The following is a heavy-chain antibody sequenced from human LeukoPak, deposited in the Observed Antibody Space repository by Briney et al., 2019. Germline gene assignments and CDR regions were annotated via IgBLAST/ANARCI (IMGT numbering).Heavy chain of an antibody. J-gene: IGHJ4*02. D-gene: IGHD1-1*01. Sequence: SETLSLTCTVSGGSISSHYWSWIRQPPGKGLEWIGRIYTSGSTNYNPSLKSRVTMSVDTSKNQFFLDLTAVTAADAAVYYCARSFTDNFFFENWGQGTLVTVSS. CDR1: GGSISSHY. CDR2: IYTSGST. V-gene: IGHV4-4*07. CDR3: ARSFTDNFFFEN.